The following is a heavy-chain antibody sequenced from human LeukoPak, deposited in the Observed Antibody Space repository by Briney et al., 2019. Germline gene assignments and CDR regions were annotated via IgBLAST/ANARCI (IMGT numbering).Heavy chain of an antibody. Sequence: GGSLRLSCAASGFTFSSYEMNWVRQAPGKGLECVSYISSSGSTIYYADSVKGRFTISRDNAKNSLYLQMNSLRAEDTAVYYCARSIEGGFDIWGQGTMVTVSS. D-gene: IGHD2-21*01. CDR3: ARSIEGGFDI. CDR1: GFTFSSYE. CDR2: ISSSGSTI. J-gene: IGHJ3*02. V-gene: IGHV3-48*03.